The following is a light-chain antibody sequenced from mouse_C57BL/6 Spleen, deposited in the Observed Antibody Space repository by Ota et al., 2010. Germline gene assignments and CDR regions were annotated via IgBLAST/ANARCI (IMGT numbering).Light chain of an antibody. V-gene: IGKV12-44*01. J-gene: IGKJ5*01. CDR3: QHHYGTPLT. CDR1: ENIYSY. Sequence: DIQMTQSPASLSASVGETVTITCRTSENIYSYLAWYQQKQGKSPQLLVYNAKTLAEGVPSRFSGSGSGTQFSLKINSLQPEDFGSYYCQHHYGTPLTFGAGTKLXLK. CDR2: NAK.